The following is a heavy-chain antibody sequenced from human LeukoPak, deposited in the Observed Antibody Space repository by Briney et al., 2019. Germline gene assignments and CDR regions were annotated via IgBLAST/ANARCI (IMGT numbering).Heavy chain of an antibody. D-gene: IGHD3-10*01. Sequence: GGSLRLSCAASGFIVSSNYMSWVRQAPGKGLEWVSVIYSGGSPYHADSVKGRFIISRDISKNTLYLQMNSLRAEDTAVYYCVKGRYDSGSYYFDYWGQGTLVTVSS. CDR1: GFIVSSNY. V-gene: IGHV3-66*01. J-gene: IGHJ4*02. CDR3: VKGRYDSGSYYFDY. CDR2: IYSGGSP.